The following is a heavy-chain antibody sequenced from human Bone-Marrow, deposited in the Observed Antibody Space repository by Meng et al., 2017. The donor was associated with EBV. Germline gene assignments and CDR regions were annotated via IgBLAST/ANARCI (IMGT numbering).Heavy chain of an antibody. Sequence: QVQLQQWGAGLLKASETLSLTCAVYGGSFSGYYWSWIRQPPGKGLEWIGEINHSGSTNYNPSLKSRVTISVDTSKNQFSLKLSSVTAADTAVYYCASTSGNLIYSDYWGQGTLVTVSS. CDR3: ASTSGNLIYSDY. D-gene: IGHD1-26*01. V-gene: IGHV4-34*01. J-gene: IGHJ4*02. CDR2: INHSGST. CDR1: GGSFSGYY.